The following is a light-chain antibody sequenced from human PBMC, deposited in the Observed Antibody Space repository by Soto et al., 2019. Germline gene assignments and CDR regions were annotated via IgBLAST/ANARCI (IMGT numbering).Light chain of an antibody. J-gene: IGLJ1*01. V-gene: IGLV1-51*01. CDR2: DDN. CDR1: SSNIGRNY. Sequence: QSVLAQPPSVSAAPGQKVTISCSGSSSNIGRNYVSWYQQLPGTPPKVLIYDDNKRPSGIPDRFSGSKSGTSVTLGITGLQTGDEADYYCGTWDTSLSAYVFGTGTKVTVL. CDR3: GTWDTSLSAYV.